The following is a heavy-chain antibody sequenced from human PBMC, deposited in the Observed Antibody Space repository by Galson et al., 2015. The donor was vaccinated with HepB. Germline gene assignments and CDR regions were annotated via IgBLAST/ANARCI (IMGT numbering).Heavy chain of an antibody. CDR2: ISYDGSNK. CDR3: ARGKYRVVVVPAAIAGFDY. J-gene: IGHJ4*02. D-gene: IGHD2-2*01. CDR1: GFTFSSYA. V-gene: IGHV3-30*04. Sequence: SLRLSCAASGFTFSSYAMHWVRQAPGKGLEWVAVISYDGSNKYYADSVKGRFTISRDNSKNTLYLQMNSLRAEDTAVYYCARGKYRVVVVPAAIAGFDYWGQGTLVTVSS.